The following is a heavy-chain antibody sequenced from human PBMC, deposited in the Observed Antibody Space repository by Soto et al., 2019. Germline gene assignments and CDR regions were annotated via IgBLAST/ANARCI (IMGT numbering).Heavy chain of an antibody. CDR2: IRSKANSYAT. CDR3: TSHAAGYYYGMDV. D-gene: IGHD6-25*01. Sequence: EVQLVESGGGLVQPGGSLKLSCAASGFTFSGSAMHWVRQASGKGLEWVGRIRSKANSYATAYAASVKGRFTISRDXXKNTAYLQMNSLKTEDTAVYYCTSHAAGYYYGMDVWGQGTTVTVSS. CDR1: GFTFSGSA. J-gene: IGHJ6*02. V-gene: IGHV3-73*01.